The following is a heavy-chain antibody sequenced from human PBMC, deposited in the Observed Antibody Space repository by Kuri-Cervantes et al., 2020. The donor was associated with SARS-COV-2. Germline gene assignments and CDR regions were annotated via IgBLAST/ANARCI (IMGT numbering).Heavy chain of an antibody. CDR1: GGSISGYF. Sequence: ESLKISCTVSGGSISGYFWTWIRQSPGKGLEWIGYIYYGGNTNYNPFLESRVTISLDMSKNHFSLRLSSMTAADTAVYYCARLRYSNGWYYDYWGQGTLVT. CDR2: IYYGGNT. CDR3: ARLRYSNGWYYDY. J-gene: IGHJ4*02. D-gene: IGHD6-19*01. V-gene: IGHV4-59*08.